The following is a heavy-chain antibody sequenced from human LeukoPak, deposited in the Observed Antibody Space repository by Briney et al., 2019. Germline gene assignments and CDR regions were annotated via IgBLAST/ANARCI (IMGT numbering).Heavy chain of an antibody. CDR2: ISAYNGDT. D-gene: IGHD5-24*01. V-gene: IGHV1-18*01. CDR3: ARGLQENLAWLTAFSAFDV. J-gene: IGHJ3*01. CDR1: GYSFTSYG. Sequence: ASVEVSCKASGYSFTSYGFSWVRQAPGQGLEWMGWISAYNGDTNYAQKLQGRVTMTTDTSTSTAYMELRSLRSDDTAVYYCARGLQENLAWLTAFSAFDVWGPGTMVTVSS.